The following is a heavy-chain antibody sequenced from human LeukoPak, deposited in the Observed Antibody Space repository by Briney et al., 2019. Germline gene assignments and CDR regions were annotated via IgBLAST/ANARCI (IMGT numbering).Heavy chain of an antibody. CDR1: GFTFSSYA. D-gene: IGHD6-13*01. Sequence: LRLSCAASGFTFSSYAMHWVRQAPGKGLEWVAVISYDGSNKYYADSVRGRFTISRDNSKNTLYLQMNGLRAEDTAVYYCARALKQLVNNWFDPWGQGTLVTVSS. J-gene: IGHJ5*02. CDR2: ISYDGSNK. V-gene: IGHV3-30-3*01. CDR3: ARALKQLVNNWFDP.